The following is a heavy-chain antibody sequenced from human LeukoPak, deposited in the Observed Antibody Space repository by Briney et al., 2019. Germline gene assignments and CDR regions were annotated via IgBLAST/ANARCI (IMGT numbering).Heavy chain of an antibody. V-gene: IGHV3-74*01. CDR1: GFTFSKYW. D-gene: IGHD6-19*01. CDR3: ATKQWLAPPPDS. CDR2: INTDGNVT. J-gene: IGHJ4*02. Sequence: TGGSLKLSCAASGFTFSKYWMLWVRQAPGKGLESVSRINTDGNVTTYADSVKGRFTVSRDNADNTMFLQMNSVRDEDTAVYYCATKQWLAPPPDSWGQGTLVTVSS.